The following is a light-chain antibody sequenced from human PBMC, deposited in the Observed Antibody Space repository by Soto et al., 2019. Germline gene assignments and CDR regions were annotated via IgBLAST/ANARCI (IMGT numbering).Light chain of an antibody. J-gene: IGKJ5*01. CDR1: QTVTNNF. Sequence: EIVLTQSPGTLSLSPGQRATLSCRASQTVTNNFLAWHQQKPGQTPRLLIYGASSRATGTPDRFSGSGSGTDFTLTISRLEPEDFAVYYCQQHGGSPITLGQGTRLEIK. CDR3: QQHGGSPIT. CDR2: GAS. V-gene: IGKV3-20*01.